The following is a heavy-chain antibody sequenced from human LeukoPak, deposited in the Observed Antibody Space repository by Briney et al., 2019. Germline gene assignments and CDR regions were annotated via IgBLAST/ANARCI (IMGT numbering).Heavy chain of an antibody. Sequence: GGSLRLSCEASGFTFSNYSMNWVRQAPGKGLEWVAVISYDGSNKYYADSVKGRFTISRDNSKNTLYLQMNSLRAEDTAVYYCAKDQLMVPDYWGQGTLVTVSS. CDR3: AKDQLMVPDY. CDR2: ISYDGSNK. V-gene: IGHV3-30*18. CDR1: GFTFSNYS. J-gene: IGHJ4*02. D-gene: IGHD2-8*01.